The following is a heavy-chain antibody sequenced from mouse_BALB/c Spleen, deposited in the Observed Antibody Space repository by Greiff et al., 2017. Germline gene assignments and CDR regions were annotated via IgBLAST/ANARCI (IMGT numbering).Heavy chain of an antibody. Sequence: EVMLVESGGGLVKPGGSLKLSCAASGFTFSSYAMSWVRQTPEKRLEWVATISSGGSYTYYPDSVKGRFTISRDNAKNTLYLQMSSLRSEDTAMYYCARRQLTGTFPFDYWGQGTTLTVSS. V-gene: IGHV5-9-1*01. D-gene: IGHD4-1*01. J-gene: IGHJ2*01. CDR3: ARRQLTGTFPFDY. CDR1: GFTFSSYA. CDR2: ISSGGSYT.